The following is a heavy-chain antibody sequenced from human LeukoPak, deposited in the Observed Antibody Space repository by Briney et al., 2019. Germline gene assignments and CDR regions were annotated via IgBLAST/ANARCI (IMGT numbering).Heavy chain of an antibody. D-gene: IGHD3-3*01. Sequence: GGPLRLSCAASGFTFSSYSMNWVRQAPGKGLEWVSSISSSSSYIYYADSVKGRFTISRDNAKNSLYLQMNSLRAEDTAVYYCARAYYDFWSGYVDYWGQGTLVAVSS. CDR3: ARAYYDFWSGYVDY. CDR1: GFTFSSYS. J-gene: IGHJ4*02. V-gene: IGHV3-21*01. CDR2: ISSSSSYI.